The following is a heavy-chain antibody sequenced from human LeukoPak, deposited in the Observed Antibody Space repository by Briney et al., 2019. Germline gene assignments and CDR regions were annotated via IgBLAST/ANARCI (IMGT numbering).Heavy chain of an antibody. D-gene: IGHD3-3*01. CDR2: INPNSGGT. CDR1: GYTFTGYY. Sequence: ASVKVSCKASGYTFTGYYMHWVRQAPGQGLEWMGWINPNSGGTNYAQKFQGRVTMTRDTSISTAYMELSRLRSDDTAVYYCARASSRYDFWSGYPHPRKLRDAFDIWGRGTMVTVSS. CDR3: ARASSRYDFWSGYPHPRKLRDAFDI. V-gene: IGHV1-2*02. J-gene: IGHJ3*02.